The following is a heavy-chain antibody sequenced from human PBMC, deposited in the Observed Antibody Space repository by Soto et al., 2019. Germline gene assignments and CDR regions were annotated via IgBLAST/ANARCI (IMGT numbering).Heavy chain of an antibody. D-gene: IGHD2-15*01. V-gene: IGHV1-18*01. CDR2: ISAYNGNT. J-gene: IGHJ5*02. CDR1: GYTFTSYG. CDR3: AREGGYCSDGSCYWRDRQWFDP. Sequence: ASVKVSCKASGYTFTSYGISWVRQAPGQGLEWMGWISAYNGNTNYAQKLQGRVTMTTDTSTSTAYMELRSLRSDDTAVYYCAREGGYCSDGSCYWRDRQWFDPWGQGTLVTVSS.